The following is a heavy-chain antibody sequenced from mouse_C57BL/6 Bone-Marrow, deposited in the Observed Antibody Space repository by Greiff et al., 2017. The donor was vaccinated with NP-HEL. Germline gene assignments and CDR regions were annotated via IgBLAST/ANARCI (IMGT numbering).Heavy chain of an antibody. V-gene: IGHV1-15*01. CDR2: IDPETGGT. J-gene: IGHJ4*01. CDR3: TRRIPANWDVDYAMDY. CDR1: GYTFTDYE. D-gene: IGHD4-1*01. Sequence: QVQLKESGAELVRPGASVTLSCKASGYTFTDYEMHWVKQTPVHGLEWIGAIDPETGGTAYNQKFKGKAILTADKSSSTAYMELRSLTSEDSAVYYCTRRIPANWDVDYAMDYWGQVTSVTVSS.